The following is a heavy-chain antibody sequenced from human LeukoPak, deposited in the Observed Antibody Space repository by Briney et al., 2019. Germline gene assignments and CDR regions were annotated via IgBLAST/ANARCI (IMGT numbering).Heavy chain of an antibody. Sequence: SQTLSLTCTVSGGSISSGSYYWSWIRQPAGKGLEWIGRIYTSGSTNYNPSLKSRVTISVDTSKNQFSLKLSSVTAADTAVYYCARDQGLRYFDWLWSFDYWGQGTLVTVSS. D-gene: IGHD3-9*01. CDR1: GGSISSGSYY. J-gene: IGHJ4*02. CDR3: ARDQGLRYFDWLWSFDY. CDR2: IYTSGST. V-gene: IGHV4-61*02.